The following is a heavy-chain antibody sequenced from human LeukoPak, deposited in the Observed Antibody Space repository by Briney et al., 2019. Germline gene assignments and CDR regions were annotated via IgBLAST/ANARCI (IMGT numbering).Heavy chain of an antibody. CDR2: IKSKTDGGTT. CDR3: TTSLIVVVVAATPEEFSTGYFDY. Sequence: PGGSLRLSCAASGFTFSNAWMSWVRQAPGKGLEWVGRIKSKTDGGTTDYAAPVKGRFTISRDDSKNTLYLQMNSLKTEDTAVYYCTTSLIVVVVAATPEEFSTGYFDYWGQGTLVTVSS. V-gene: IGHV3-15*01. CDR1: GFTFSNAW. D-gene: IGHD2-15*01. J-gene: IGHJ4*02.